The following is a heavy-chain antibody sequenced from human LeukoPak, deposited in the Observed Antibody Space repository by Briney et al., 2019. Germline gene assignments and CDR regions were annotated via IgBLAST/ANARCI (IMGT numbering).Heavy chain of an antibody. CDR2: IRSKAYGGTT. V-gene: IGHV3-49*04. J-gene: IGHJ4*02. CDR1: GFTFSSYS. Sequence: GGSLRLSCAASGFTFSSYSMNWVRQAPGKGLEWVGFIRSKAYGGTTEYAASVKGRFTISRDDSKSIAYLQMNSLKTEDTAVYYCTSPRYYYDSTSPDYWGQGTLVTVSS. D-gene: IGHD3-22*01. CDR3: TSPRYYYDSTSPDY.